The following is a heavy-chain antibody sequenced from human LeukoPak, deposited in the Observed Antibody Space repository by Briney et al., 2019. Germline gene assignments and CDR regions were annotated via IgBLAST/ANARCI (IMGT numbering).Heavy chain of an antibody. CDR2: INPNSGNT. CDR3: ARGRYLYDSSGYYGWFDP. Sequence: ASVKVSCKASGYTFTSYDINWVRQATGQGLEWMGWINPNSGNTGYAQKFQGRVTMTRNTSISTAYMELSSLRSEDTAVYYCARGRYLYDSSGYYGWFDPWGQGTLVTVSS. CDR1: GYTFTSYD. J-gene: IGHJ5*02. D-gene: IGHD3-22*01. V-gene: IGHV1-8*01.